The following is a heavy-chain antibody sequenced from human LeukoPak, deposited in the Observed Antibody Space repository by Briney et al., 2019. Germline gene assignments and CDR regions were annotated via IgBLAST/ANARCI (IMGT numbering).Heavy chain of an antibody. CDR1: GGTFSSYA. Sequence: PVASVKVSCKASGGTFSSYAISWVRQAPGQRLEWMGWISPNNGNPQYAQKFQGRVTMTTHTSTSTAYMELRSLTSDDTAIYYCTRVRDSSNWWGALDIWGQGTMVTVSS. CDR3: TRVRDSSNWWGALDI. D-gene: IGHD6-13*01. CDR2: ISPNNGNP. V-gene: IGHV1-18*01. J-gene: IGHJ3*02.